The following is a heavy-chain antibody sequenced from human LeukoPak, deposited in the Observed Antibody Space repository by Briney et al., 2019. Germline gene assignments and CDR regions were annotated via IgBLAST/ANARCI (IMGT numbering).Heavy chain of an antibody. J-gene: IGHJ4*02. Sequence: GESLKISCKGSGYSFTSYWIGWVRQVPGKGLEWMGIIYPGDSDTRYSPSFQGQVTISADKSISTAYLQWSSLKASDTAMYYCARPQCSGGSCYSAFDYWGQGTLVTVSS. CDR2: IYPGDSDT. CDR1: GYSFTSYW. V-gene: IGHV5-51*01. D-gene: IGHD2-15*01. CDR3: ARPQCSGGSCYSAFDY.